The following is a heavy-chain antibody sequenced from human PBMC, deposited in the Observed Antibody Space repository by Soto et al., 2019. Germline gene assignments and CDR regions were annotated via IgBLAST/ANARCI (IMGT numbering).Heavy chain of an antibody. D-gene: IGHD3-3*01. CDR1: GGTFSSYA. V-gene: IGHV1-69*13. J-gene: IGHJ6*02. CDR3: AGTPSGDYGMDV. CDR2: IIPIFGTA. Sequence: ASVTVSCQASGGTFSSYAISWVRQAPGQGLEWMGGIIPIFGTANYAQKFQGRVTITADESTSTAYMELSSLRSEDTAVYYCAGTPSGDYGMDVWGQGTTVTVSS.